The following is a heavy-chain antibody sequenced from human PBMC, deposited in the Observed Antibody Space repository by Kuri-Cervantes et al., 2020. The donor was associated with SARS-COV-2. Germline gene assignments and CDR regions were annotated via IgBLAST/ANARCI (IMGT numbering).Heavy chain of an antibody. CDR1: GFTFSSYA. CDR2: ISGSGGST. V-gene: IGHV3-23*01. CDR3: AKDHGSDWTFPGS. Sequence: GESLKISCAASGFTFSSYAMSWVRQAPGKGLEWVSAISGSGGSTYYADSVKGRFTISRDNYKSTVHLQVNSLRVEDTAVYYCAKDHGSDWTFPGSWGQGTQVTVSS. D-gene: IGHD6-19*01. J-gene: IGHJ5*02.